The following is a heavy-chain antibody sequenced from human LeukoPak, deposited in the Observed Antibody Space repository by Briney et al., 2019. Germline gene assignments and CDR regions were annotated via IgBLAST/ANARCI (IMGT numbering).Heavy chain of an antibody. J-gene: IGHJ5*02. CDR2: IYGNGNT. Sequence: PSQTLSLTCTVSGGSISSGTYYWTWIRQPAGKGLEWIGRIYGNGNTNYNPSLKSRVTISVDTSKNQFSLKLSSVTAADTAMYYCATDHYYDSKLDPWGQGTLVTVPS. CDR3: ATDHYYDSKLDP. V-gene: IGHV4-61*02. D-gene: IGHD3-22*01. CDR1: GGSISSGTYY.